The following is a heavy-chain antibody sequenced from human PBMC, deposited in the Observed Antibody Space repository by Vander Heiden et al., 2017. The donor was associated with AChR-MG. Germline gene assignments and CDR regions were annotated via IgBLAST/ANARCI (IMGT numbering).Heavy chain of an antibody. CDR3: ARYQTDSASSWSDY. V-gene: IGHV1-2*02. CDR1: GYNFNAYF. D-gene: IGHD6-6*01. J-gene: IGHJ4*02. CDR2: VNPNTGST. Sequence: VQLVQSGAEVKNPGASVKVSCRASGYNFNAYFIHWVRQAPGQGLEWMGWVNPNTGSTNYGQKFQDRVAMTRDTSISTVYMDLHSLRSDDTAVYFCARYQTDSASSWSDYWGQGTLVTVSS.